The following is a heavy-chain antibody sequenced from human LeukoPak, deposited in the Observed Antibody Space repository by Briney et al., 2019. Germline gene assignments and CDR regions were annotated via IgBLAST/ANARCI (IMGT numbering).Heavy chain of an antibody. Sequence: ASVKVSCKASGYTFTSYGISWVRQAPGQGLEWMGWISAYNGNTNYAQKLQGRVTMTTDTSTSTAYMELRSLRSDDTAVYYCARVEDYYDSSGYYYFDESGQGTLVTVSS. CDR2: ISAYNGNT. CDR1: GYTFTSYG. CDR3: ARVEDYYDSSGYYYFDE. J-gene: IGHJ4*02. D-gene: IGHD3-22*01. V-gene: IGHV1-18*01.